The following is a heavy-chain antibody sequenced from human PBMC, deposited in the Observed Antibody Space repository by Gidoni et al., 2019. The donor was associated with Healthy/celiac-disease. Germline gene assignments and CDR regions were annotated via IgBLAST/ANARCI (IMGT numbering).Heavy chain of an antibody. Sequence: QVQLVESGGGVVQPGRSLRLSCAASGFTFRSYAMHWVRQAPGKGLEWVAVISYDGSNKYYADSVKGRFTISRDNSKNTLYLQMNSLRAEDTAVYYCARDLFYGGNSGSLVDYWGQGTLVTVSS. V-gene: IGHV3-30*01. CDR3: ARDLFYGGNSGSLVDY. D-gene: IGHD2-21*02. J-gene: IGHJ4*02. CDR1: GFTFRSYA. CDR2: ISYDGSNK.